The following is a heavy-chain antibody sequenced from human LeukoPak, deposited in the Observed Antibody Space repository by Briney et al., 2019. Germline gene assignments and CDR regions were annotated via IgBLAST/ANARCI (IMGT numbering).Heavy chain of an antibody. CDR1: GGSISNYY. J-gene: IGHJ3*02. Sequence: PSETLSLTCTVSGGSISNYYWSWIRQPPGKGLECIGYISNSGSTNYNPSLKGRVTISADTSKNQFSLKLSSVTAADTAVYFCARLGLPNAFDIWGQGTMVTVS. V-gene: IGHV4-59*08. CDR3: ARLGLPNAFDI. CDR2: ISNSGST. D-gene: IGHD2-15*01.